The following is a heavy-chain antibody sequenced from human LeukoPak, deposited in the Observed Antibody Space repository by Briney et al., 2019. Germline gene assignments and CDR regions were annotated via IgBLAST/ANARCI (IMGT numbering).Heavy chain of an antibody. CDR2: TSYDGSSI. D-gene: IGHD2-15*01. V-gene: IGHV3-30-3*01. CDR1: GFTSSNYA. CDR3: ARDFCSGGACYAHFDY. Sequence: GGSLRLSCAASGFTSSNYAMHWVRQAPGKGLEWVTVTSYDGSSIYYADSVKGRFTISRDNSKNTLYLQMNSLRAEDTAVYYCARDFCSGGACYAHFDYWGQGTLVTVSS. J-gene: IGHJ4*02.